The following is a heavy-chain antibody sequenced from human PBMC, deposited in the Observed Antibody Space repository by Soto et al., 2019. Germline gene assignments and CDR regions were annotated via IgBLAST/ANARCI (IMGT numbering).Heavy chain of an antibody. CDR3: ARMGYYHYYGMDV. Sequence: QVQLVQSGAEVKKPGASVKVSCKASGYTFTSYDINWVRQATGQGLEWMGWMNPNSGSTGYAQKFPARVXXTXNXXISTAYMELSSLRSEDTAVYYCARMGYYHYYGMDVWGQGTTVTVSS. V-gene: IGHV1-8*01. CDR1: GYTFTSYD. CDR2: MNPNSGST. J-gene: IGHJ6*02.